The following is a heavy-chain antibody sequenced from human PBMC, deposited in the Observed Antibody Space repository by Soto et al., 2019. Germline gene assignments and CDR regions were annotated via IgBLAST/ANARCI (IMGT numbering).Heavy chain of an antibody. CDR2: IYYSGST. V-gene: IGHV4-59*01. J-gene: IGHJ5*02. CDR3: ARHRVDYDFWSGPNNWFDP. CDR1: GGSISSYY. Sequence: SETLSLTCTVSGGSISSYYWSWIRQPPGKGLEWIGYIYYSGSTNYNPPLKSRVTISVDTSKNQFSLKLSSVTAADTAVYYCARHRVDYDFWSGPNNWFDPWGQGTLVTVSS. D-gene: IGHD3-3*01.